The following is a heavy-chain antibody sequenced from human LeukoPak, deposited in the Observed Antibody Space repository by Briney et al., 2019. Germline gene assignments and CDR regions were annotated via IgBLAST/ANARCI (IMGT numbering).Heavy chain of an antibody. CDR2: IIPSFGTA. CDR1: GYTFTSYD. J-gene: IGHJ5*02. V-gene: IGHV1-69*13. CDR3: ARDLAHGGWFDP. Sequence: VKVSCKASGYTFTSYDINWVRQAPGQGLEWMGGIIPSFGTANYAQKFQGRVTITADESTSTAYMELSSLRSEDTAVYYCARDLAHGGWFDPWGQGTLVTVSS.